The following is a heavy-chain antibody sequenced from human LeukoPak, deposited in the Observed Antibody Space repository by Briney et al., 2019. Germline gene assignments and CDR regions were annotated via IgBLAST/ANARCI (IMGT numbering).Heavy chain of an antibody. V-gene: IGHV3-53*01. CDR2: IYSGGST. CDR3: ARVTSSSWYSVYYYYYYMDV. CDR1: GFTVSSNY. Sequence: GGSLRLSCAASGFTVSSNYMSWVRQAPGKRLEWVSVIYSGGSTYYADSVKGRFTISRDNSKNALYLQMNSLRAEDTAVYYCARVTSSSWYSVYYYYYYMDVWGKGTTVTISS. J-gene: IGHJ6*03. D-gene: IGHD6-13*01.